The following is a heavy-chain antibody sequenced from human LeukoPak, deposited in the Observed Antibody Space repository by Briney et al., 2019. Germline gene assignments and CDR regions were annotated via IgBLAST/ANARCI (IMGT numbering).Heavy chain of an antibody. CDR1: GESFSGYY. V-gene: IGHV4-34*01. CDR2: INHSGST. CDR3: ASLVRGVQYYYGMDV. D-gene: IGHD3-10*01. J-gene: IGHJ6*04. Sequence: PSETLPLTCAVYGESFSGYYWSWIRQPPGKGLEWIGEINHSGSTNCNPSLKSRVTISVDTSKNQFSLKLSSVTAADTAVYYCASLVRGVQYYYGMDVWGKGTTVTVSS.